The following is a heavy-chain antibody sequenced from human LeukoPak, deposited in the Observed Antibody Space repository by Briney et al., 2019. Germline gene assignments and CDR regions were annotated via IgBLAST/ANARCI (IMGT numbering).Heavy chain of an antibody. CDR3: AREGYSYGNYYYYYYMDV. CDR2: VYSGGST. Sequence: GGSLRLSCAASGFTVSSNYMSWVRQAPGKGLEWVSVVYSGGSTYYADSVMGRFTISRDNSKNTLYLQMNSLRAEDTAVYYCAREGYSYGNYYYYYYMDVWGKGTTVTVSS. D-gene: IGHD5-18*01. J-gene: IGHJ6*03. CDR1: GFTVSSNY. V-gene: IGHV3-53*01.